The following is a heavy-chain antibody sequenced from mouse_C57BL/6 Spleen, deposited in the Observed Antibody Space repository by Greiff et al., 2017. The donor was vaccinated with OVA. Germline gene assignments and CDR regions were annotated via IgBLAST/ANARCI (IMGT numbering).Heavy chain of an antibody. Sequence: QVQLQQSGAELVRPGASVTLSCKASGYTFTDYEMHWVKQTPVHGLEWIGAIDPETGGTAYNQKFKGKAILTADKSSSTAYMELRSLTSEDSAVYYCTRDYGRVRWYCDVWGTGTTVTVSS. D-gene: IGHD1-1*01. CDR1: GYTFTDYE. V-gene: IGHV1-15*01. CDR2: IDPETGGT. J-gene: IGHJ1*03. CDR3: TRDYGRVRWYCDV.